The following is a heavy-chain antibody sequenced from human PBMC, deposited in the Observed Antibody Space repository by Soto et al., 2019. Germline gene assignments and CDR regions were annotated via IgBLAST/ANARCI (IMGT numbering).Heavy chain of an antibody. D-gene: IGHD6-6*01. CDR1: GFTFSSYG. V-gene: IGHV3-33*01. CDR2: IWYDGSNK. J-gene: IGHJ4*02. Sequence: QVQLVESGGGVVQPGRSLRLSCAASGFTFSSYGMHWVRQAPGKGLEWVAVIWYDGSNKYYADSVKGRFTISRDNSKNTLYLQMNSLRAEDTAVDYCARAEGYSSSWGGDFDYWGQGTLVTVSS. CDR3: ARAEGYSSSWGGDFDY.